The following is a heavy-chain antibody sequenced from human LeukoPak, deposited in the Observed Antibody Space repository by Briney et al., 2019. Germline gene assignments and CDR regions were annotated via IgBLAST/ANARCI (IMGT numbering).Heavy chain of an antibody. CDR2: IIPIFGTA. CDR3: ARDIGSSGDYESAD. Sequence: ASVKVSCKASGGTSSSYAISWVRQAPGQGLEWMGGIIPIFGTANYAQKFQGRVTITADKSTSTAYMELSSLRSEDTAVYYCARDIGSSGDYESADWGQGTLVTVSS. J-gene: IGHJ4*02. V-gene: IGHV1-69*06. CDR1: GGTSSSYA. D-gene: IGHD6-19*01.